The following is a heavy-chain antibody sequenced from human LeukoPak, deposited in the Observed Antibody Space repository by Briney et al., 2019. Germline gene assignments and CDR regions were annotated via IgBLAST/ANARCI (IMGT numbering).Heavy chain of an antibody. Sequence: AGGSLRLSCAASGFTVSSNYMSWVRQAPGKGLEWVSVIYSGGSTYYADSVKGRFTISRDNSKNTLYLQMNSLRAEDTAVYYCARSVAYCGGDCFYDAFDIWGQGTMVTVSS. D-gene: IGHD2-21*01. CDR2: IYSGGST. V-gene: IGHV3-53*01. CDR3: ARSVAYCGGDCFYDAFDI. J-gene: IGHJ3*02. CDR1: GFTVSSNY.